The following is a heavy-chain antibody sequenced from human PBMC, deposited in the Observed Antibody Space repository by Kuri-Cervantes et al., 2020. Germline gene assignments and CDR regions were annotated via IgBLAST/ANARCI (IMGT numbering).Heavy chain of an antibody. CDR1: GFNVNKKY. J-gene: IGHJ4*02. CDR2: IYNDDST. D-gene: IGHD2-21*02. CDR3: ARGPYCGGDCSSFLDY. V-gene: IGHV3-53*04. Sequence: GESLKISCAASGFNVNKKYMSWVRQAPGKGLEWVSLIYNDDSTFYADSVKGRFTISRHNSRNKLYLQMNSLRTEDTAVYYCARGPYCGGDCSSFLDYWGLGTLVTVSS.